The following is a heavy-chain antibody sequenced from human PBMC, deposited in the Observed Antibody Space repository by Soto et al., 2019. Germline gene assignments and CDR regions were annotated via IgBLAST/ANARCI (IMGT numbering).Heavy chain of an antibody. CDR3: AKDQRFFPYGGV. CDR1: GFTFSSYA. D-gene: IGHD3-3*01. V-gene: IGHV3-23*01. Sequence: GGSLRLSCAASGFTFSSYAMSWVRHAPGKGLEWVSAISGSGGSTYYADSVKGRFTISRDNSKNTLYLQMNSLRAEDTAVYYCAKDQRFFPYGGVWGQGTTVTVSS. CDR2: ISGSGGST. J-gene: IGHJ6*02.